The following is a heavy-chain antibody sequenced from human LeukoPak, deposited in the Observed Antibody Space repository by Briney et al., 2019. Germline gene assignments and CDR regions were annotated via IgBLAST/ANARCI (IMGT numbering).Heavy chain of an antibody. J-gene: IGHJ3*02. CDR2: IRYDGSNK. CDR3: AKDRLRFLDTDAFDI. D-gene: IGHD3-3*01. V-gene: IGHV3-30*02. CDR1: GFTFSSYG. Sequence: GRSLRLSCAASGFTFSSYGMHWVRQAPGKGLEWVAFIRYDGSNKYYADSVKGRFTISRDNSKNTLYLQMNSLRAEDTAVYYCAKDRLRFLDTDAFDIWGQGTMVTVSS.